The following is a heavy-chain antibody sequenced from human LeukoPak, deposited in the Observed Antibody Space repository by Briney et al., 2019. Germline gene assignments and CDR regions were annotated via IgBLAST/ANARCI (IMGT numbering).Heavy chain of an antibody. CDR2: IRSKASSYAT. Sequence: GGSLRLSCAASGFTFSNAWMSWVRQAPGKGLEWVGRIRSKASSYATAYAASVKGRFTISRDDSKNTAYLQMNSLKTEDTAVYYCTTDLFSPGRYFDYWGQGTLVTVSS. CDR3: TTDLFSPGRYFDY. V-gene: IGHV3-73*01. CDR1: GFTFSNAW. D-gene: IGHD3-10*01. J-gene: IGHJ4*02.